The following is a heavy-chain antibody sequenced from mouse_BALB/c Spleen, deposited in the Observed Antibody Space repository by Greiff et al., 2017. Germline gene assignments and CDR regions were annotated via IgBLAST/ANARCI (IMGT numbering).Heavy chain of an antibody. J-gene: IGHJ2*01. CDR3: TRDPLYYGSSDYFDY. Sequence: EVKLVESGGGLVKPGGSLKLSCAASGFTFSSYTMSWVRQTPEKRLEWVATISSGGSYTYYPDSVKGRFTISRDNAKNTLYLQMSSLKSEDTAMYYCTRDPLYYGSSDYFDYWGQGTTLTVSS. CDR1: GFTFSSYT. D-gene: IGHD1-1*01. CDR2: ISSGGSYT. V-gene: IGHV5-6-4*01.